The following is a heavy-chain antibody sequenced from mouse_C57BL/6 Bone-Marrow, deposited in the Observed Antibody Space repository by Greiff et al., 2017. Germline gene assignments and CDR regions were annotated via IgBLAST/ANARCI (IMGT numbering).Heavy chain of an antibody. V-gene: IGHV7-3*01. J-gene: IGHJ3*01. D-gene: IGHD2-5*01. CDR3: ASSYYSIPAWFAY. CDR1: GFTFTDYY. CDR2: IRNKANGYTT. Sequence: EVMLVESGGGLVQPGGSLSLSCAASGFTFTDYYMSWVRQPPGKALEWLGFIRNKANGYTTEYSASVKGRFTISRDNSQSILYLQMNALGAEDSATYYCASSYYSIPAWFAYWGQGTLVTVSA.